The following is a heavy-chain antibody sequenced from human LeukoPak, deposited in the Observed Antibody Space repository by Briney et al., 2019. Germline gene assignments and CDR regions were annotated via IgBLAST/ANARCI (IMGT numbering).Heavy chain of an antibody. Sequence: PSETLSLTCTVSGGTFSRHYWSWIRQPPGKGLEWIAYIDYSGSTNYNPSLKSRLAISVDASKDQVSLKLSSMTAADTAVYYCARGKSSVWPAWLCMDVWGQGTTVTISS. D-gene: IGHD6-19*01. CDR2: IDYSGST. CDR3: ARGKSSVWPAWLCMDV. CDR1: GGTFSRHY. V-gene: IGHV4-59*11. J-gene: IGHJ6*02.